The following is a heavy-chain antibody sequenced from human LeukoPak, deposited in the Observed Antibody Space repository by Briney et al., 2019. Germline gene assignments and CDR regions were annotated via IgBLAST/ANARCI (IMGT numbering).Heavy chain of an antibody. J-gene: IGHJ4*02. Sequence: PGRSLRLSCAASGFTFSSYGMHWVRQAPGKGLERVAVISYDGSNKYYADSVKGRFTISRDNSKNTLYLQMNSLRAEDTAVYYCAYGTPSSGYYTGDYWGQGTLVTVSS. CDR3: AYGTPSSGYYTGDY. CDR2: ISYDGSNK. CDR1: GFTFSSYG. D-gene: IGHD3-22*01. V-gene: IGHV3-30*03.